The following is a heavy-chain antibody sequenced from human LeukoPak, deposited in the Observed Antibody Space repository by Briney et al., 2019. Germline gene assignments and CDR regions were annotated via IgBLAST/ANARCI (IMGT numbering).Heavy chain of an antibody. CDR1: GGSISSNNW. V-gene: IGHV4-4*02. Sequence: SSETLSLTCAVSGGSISSNNWWSWVRQPPGKGLEWIGEIYHSGNSNYNPSLKSRVTISVDKSKNHFSLKLSSVTAADTAVYYCARDVGARLPGYWGQGTLVTVSS. D-gene: IGHD6-6*01. CDR3: ARDVGARLPGY. J-gene: IGHJ4*02. CDR2: IYHSGNS.